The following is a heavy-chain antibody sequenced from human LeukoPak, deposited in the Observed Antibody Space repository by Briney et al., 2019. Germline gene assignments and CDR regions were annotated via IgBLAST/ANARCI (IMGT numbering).Heavy chain of an antibody. D-gene: IGHD6-19*01. CDR1: GFTFSSYS. CDR2: ISSSSSYI. J-gene: IGHJ4*02. Sequence: PGGSLRLSCAASGFTFSSYSMNWVRQAPGKGLEWVSSISSSSSYIYYADSVKGRFTISRDNAKNSLYLQMNSLRAEDTAVYYCARDGIAVAGTGRYFDYWGQGTLVTVSS. V-gene: IGHV3-21*01. CDR3: ARDGIAVAGTGRYFDY.